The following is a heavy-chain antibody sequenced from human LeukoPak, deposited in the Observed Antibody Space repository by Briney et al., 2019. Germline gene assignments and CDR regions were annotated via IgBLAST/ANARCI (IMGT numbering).Heavy chain of an antibody. D-gene: IGHD2-15*01. CDR1: GVTVSSNY. J-gene: IGHJ6*03. V-gene: IGHV3-66*02. Sequence: GGSLRLSCAASGVTVSSNYMSWVRQAPGKGLEWGSVIYSGGSTYYADSVKGRFTISRDNSKNTLYLQMNSLRAEDTAVYYCARALTRMLSPMDVWGKGTTVTVSS. CDR2: IYSGGST. CDR3: ARALTRMLSPMDV.